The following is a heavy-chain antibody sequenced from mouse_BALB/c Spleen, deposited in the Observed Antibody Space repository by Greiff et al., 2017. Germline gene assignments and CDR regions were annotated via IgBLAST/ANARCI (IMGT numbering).Heavy chain of an antibody. CDR3: ARHYGNYWFAY. V-gene: IGHV1-80*01. D-gene: IGHD2-1*01. J-gene: IGHJ3*01. CDR1: GYAFSSYW. Sequence: VQLHQSGAELVRPGSSVKISCKASGYAFSSYWMNWVKQRPGQGLEWIGQIYPGDGDTNYNGKFKGKATLTADKSSSTAYMQLSSLTSEDSAVYFCARHYGNYWFAYWGQGTLVTVSA. CDR2: IYPGDGDT.